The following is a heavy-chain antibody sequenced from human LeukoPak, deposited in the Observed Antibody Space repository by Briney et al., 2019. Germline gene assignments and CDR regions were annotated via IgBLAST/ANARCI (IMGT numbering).Heavy chain of an antibody. CDR3: VRDFRSADY. CDR2: ICPDGTVT. J-gene: IGHJ4*02. Sequence: GGSLRLSCAASGFTFSNYWIHWVRQGPGKGPMWVSRICPDGTVTNYADSVKARFTISRDNARNTVYLQMNNLRAEDTAVYYCVRDFRSADYWGQGTLVTVSS. CDR1: GFTFSNYW. V-gene: IGHV3-74*01.